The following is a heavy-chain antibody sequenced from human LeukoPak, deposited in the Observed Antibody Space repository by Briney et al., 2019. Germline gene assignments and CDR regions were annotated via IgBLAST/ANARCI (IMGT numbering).Heavy chain of an antibody. J-gene: IGHJ3*02. V-gene: IGHV4-39*07. CDR3: ARRYCSGGSCYSERGAFDI. Sequence: PSETLSLTCTVSGGSISSYYWNWIRQPPGKGLEWIGSIYYSGTTYYNPSLKSRVTISVDTSKNQFSLKLSSVTAADTAVYYCARRYCSGGSCYSERGAFDIWGQGTMVTVSS. D-gene: IGHD2-15*01. CDR2: IYYSGTT. CDR1: GGSISSYY.